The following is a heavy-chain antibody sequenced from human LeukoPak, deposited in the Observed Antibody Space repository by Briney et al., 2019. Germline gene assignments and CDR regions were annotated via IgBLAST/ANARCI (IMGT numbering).Heavy chain of an antibody. CDR3: ARATYYDILTGYLYYYYGMDV. V-gene: IGHV1-69*06. J-gene: IGHJ6*04. CDR1: GGTVTSYA. CDR2: IIPIFGTA. D-gene: IGHD3-9*01. Sequence: SVKVSCKASGGTVTSYAISWVRQAPGQRLEWMGGIIPIFGTANYAHKFQGRGTITPDKDTSTAYLELSRLRSEHPAVYYRARATYYDILTGYLYYYYGMDVWGKGNTVPVSS.